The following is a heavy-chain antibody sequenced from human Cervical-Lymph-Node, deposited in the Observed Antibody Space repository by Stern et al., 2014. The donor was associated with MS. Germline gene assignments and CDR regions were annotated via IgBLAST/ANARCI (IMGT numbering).Heavy chain of an antibody. CDR1: GFTFPTSA. J-gene: IGHJ4*02. Sequence: QMQLVQSGPEVKKPGTSVKVSCKTSGFTFPTSAIQWVRQAPGQPLDWIGWIVVGSGKTKYAQKFQERVTITRDMSTSTAYMELSSLRSEDTAVYYCAAEGYCTSTSCTGGLDFWGQGTLVTVSS. D-gene: IGHD2-2*01. CDR2: IVVGSGKT. CDR3: AAEGYCTSTSCTGGLDF. V-gene: IGHV1-58*02.